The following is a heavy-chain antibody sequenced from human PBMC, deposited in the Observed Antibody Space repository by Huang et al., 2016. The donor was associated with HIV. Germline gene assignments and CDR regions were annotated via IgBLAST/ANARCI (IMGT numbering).Heavy chain of an antibody. D-gene: IGHD3-22*01. CDR3: ARTSYYYDSSDYYS. CDR2: INHSGST. J-gene: IGHJ4*02. V-gene: IGHV4-34*01. Sequence: QVQLQQWGAGLLKPSATLSITCAVYGGSTSGYYWSWIRQPPGKGLEWIGEINHSGSTNYNPSLKSRVTISVDTSKNQFSLKLSSVTAADTAVYYCARTSYYYDSSDYYSWGQGTLVTVSS. CDR1: GGSTSGYY.